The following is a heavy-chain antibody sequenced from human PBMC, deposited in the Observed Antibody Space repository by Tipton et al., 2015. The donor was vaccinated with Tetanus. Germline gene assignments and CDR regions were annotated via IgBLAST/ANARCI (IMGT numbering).Heavy chain of an antibody. D-gene: IGHD3-22*01. J-gene: IGHJ4*02. CDR2: VIYDGTS. V-gene: IGHV4-34*09. Sequence: TLSLTCTVSGVSVRSYYWSWIRQSPDKGLEWLGDVIYDGTSYYNPSLESRITISIDTSKNQFSLELTSVTAADTAVYYCARDSYYSSRWSFADYWGQGTLVTVSS. CDR3: ARDSYYSSRWSFADY. CDR1: GVSVRSYY.